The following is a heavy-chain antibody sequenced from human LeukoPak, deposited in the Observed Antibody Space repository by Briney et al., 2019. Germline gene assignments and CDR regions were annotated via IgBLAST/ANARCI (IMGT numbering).Heavy chain of an antibody. V-gene: IGHV3-23*01. CDR2: ISNSGGST. CDR3: AKDRGAIFGDY. D-gene: IGHD3-3*01. Sequence: PGGSLRLSCAASGFTFSTYAMSWVRQAPGKGLEWVSTISNSGGSTYYADSVKGRFTISRDYSKNTLYLQMNSLRAEDTAVYFCAKDRGAIFGDYWGQRTMVTVSS. J-gene: IGHJ4*02. CDR1: GFTFSTYA.